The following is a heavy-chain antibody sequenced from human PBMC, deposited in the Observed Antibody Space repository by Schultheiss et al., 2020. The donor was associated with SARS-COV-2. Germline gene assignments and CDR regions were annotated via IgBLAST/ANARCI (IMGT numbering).Heavy chain of an antibody. V-gene: IGHV2-5*01. CDR1: GFSLSTSGVS. D-gene: IGHD1-1*01. J-gene: IGHJ5*02. CDR3: ARGNWNGAPIWFDP. Sequence: SGPTLVKPTQTLTLTCTCSGFSLSTSGVSVGWIRQPPGKALEWLALIYWNDDKRYSPSLKSRVTITKDTSKNQVVLTMTNMDPVDTATYYCARGNWNGAPIWFDPWGQGTLVTVSS. CDR2: IYWNDDK.